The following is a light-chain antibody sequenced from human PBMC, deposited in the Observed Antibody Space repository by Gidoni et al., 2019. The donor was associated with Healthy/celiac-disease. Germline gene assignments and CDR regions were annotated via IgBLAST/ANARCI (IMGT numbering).Light chain of an antibody. V-gene: IGLV2-14*03. Sequence: QPALTQPAPVSGPPGQPITISCTGTSSDVGDYTYVSWYQQHPGKAPKLMIYDVSTRPSGVSNRFSGSKSGNTASLTISGLQAEDEADYYCNSYTTSSTLVFGGGTKLTVL. CDR3: NSYTTSSTLV. CDR1: SSDVGDYTY. CDR2: DVS. J-gene: IGLJ3*02.